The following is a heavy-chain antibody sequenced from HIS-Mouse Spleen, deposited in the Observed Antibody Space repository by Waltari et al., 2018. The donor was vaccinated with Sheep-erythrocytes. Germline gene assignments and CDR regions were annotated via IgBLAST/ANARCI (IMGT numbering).Heavy chain of an antibody. CDR1: GGPISSSSYY. D-gene: IGHD3-22*01. CDR3: ARLYYYDSSGYYFDY. CDR2: IYYSGST. J-gene: IGHJ4*02. Sequence: QLQLQESGPGLVKPSETLSLTCTVAGGPISSSSYYWGWFRQPPGKGLEWIGSIYYSGSTYYNPSLKSRVTISVDTSKNQFSLKLSSVTAADTAVYHCARLYYYDSSGYYFDYWGQGTLVTVSS. V-gene: IGHV4-39*01.